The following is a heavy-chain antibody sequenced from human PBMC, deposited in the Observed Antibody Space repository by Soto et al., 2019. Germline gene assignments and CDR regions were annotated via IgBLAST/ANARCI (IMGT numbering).Heavy chain of an antibody. J-gene: IGHJ6*02. Sequence: GGSLRLSCAASGFTFSSYAMSWVRQAPGKGLEWVSAISGSGGSTYYADSVKGRFTISRDNSKNTLYLQMNSLRAEDTAVYYYAKFTSSPGPAYYYGMDVWGQGTTVTVS. CDR2: ISGSGGST. CDR1: GFTFSSYA. V-gene: IGHV3-23*01. D-gene: IGHD2-2*01. CDR3: AKFTSSPGPAYYYGMDV.